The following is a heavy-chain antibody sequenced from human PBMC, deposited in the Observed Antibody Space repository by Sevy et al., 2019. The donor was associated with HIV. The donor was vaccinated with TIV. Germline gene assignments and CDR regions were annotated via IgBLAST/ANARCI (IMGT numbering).Heavy chain of an antibody. CDR3: ARDGGGNHPFRFDP. Sequence: GGSLRLSCTASGLTFRNYWMHWVRQAPGKGLVWVSHINPDASGRDYADSVKGRFTISRDNAKNTLYLQMNSLRVDDTAVYYCARDGGGNHPFRFDPWGQGTLVTVSS. CDR1: GLTFRNYW. J-gene: IGHJ5*02. CDR2: INPDASGR. D-gene: IGHD2-15*01. V-gene: IGHV3-74*01.